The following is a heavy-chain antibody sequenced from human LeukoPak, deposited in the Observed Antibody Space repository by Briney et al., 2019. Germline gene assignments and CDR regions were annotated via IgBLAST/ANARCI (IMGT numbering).Heavy chain of an antibody. Sequence: GSLSLSCAASGFTFDDYGMSWVRQAPGKGLEWVSGINWNGGSTGYADSVKGRFTISRDNAKNSLYLQMNSLRAEDTALYYCARVLPGYYYDSSGPIGAFDIWGQGTMVTVSS. D-gene: IGHD3-22*01. CDR3: ARVLPGYYYDSSGPIGAFDI. V-gene: IGHV3-20*04. CDR2: INWNGGST. J-gene: IGHJ3*02. CDR1: GFTFDDYG.